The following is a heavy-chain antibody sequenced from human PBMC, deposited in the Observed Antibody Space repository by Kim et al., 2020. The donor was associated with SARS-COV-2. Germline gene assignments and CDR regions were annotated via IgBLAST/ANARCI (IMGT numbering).Heavy chain of an antibody. V-gene: IGHV3-11*03. CDR3: AGVSGSGSYYLGY. J-gene: IGHJ4*02. CDR1: GFTFSDYY. CDR2: ISSSSSYT. D-gene: IGHD3-10*01. Sequence: GGSLRLSCAASGFTFSDYYMSWIRQAPGKGLEWVSHISSSSSYTNYADSVKGRFTISRDNAKNSLYLQMNSLRAEDTAVYYCAGVSGSGSYYLGYWGQGTLVTVSS.